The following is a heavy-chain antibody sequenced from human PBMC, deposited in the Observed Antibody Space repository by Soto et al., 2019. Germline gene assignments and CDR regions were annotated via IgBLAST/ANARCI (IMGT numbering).Heavy chain of an antibody. V-gene: IGHV6-1*01. CDR1: GDSISSNIAA. CDR3: ARGYGGYDLYYYYYGMDV. Sequence: SQTLSLTCAISGDSISSNIAAWNCIRQSPTRGLEWLGRTYYRSKWYNDYAVSVKSRITINPDTSKNQFSLHLKSVTPEDTAVYYCARGYGGYDLYYYYYGMDVWGQGTTVTVSS. CDR2: TYYRSKWYN. D-gene: IGHD5-12*01. J-gene: IGHJ6*02.